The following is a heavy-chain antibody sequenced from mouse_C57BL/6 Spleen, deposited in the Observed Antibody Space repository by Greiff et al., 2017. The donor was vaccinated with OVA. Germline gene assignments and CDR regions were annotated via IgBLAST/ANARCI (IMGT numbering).Heavy chain of an antibody. CDR1: GYTFTDHT. J-gene: IGHJ4*01. Sequence: QVQLQQSDAELVKPGASVKISCKVSGYTFTDHTIHWMQQRPEQGLAWIGYIYPRDGSTKYNEKFKGKATLTADKSSSTAYMQLNSLTSEDSAVYFCARDYYGSSFYAMDYWGQGTSVTVSS. D-gene: IGHD1-1*01. CDR3: ARDYYGSSFYAMDY. V-gene: IGHV1-78*01. CDR2: IYPRDGST.